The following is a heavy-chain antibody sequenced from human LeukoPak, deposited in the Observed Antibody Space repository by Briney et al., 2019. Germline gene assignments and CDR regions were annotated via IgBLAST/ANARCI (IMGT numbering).Heavy chain of an antibody. D-gene: IGHD3-9*01. CDR3: AVLALRYFD. CDR2: ISSSGSTI. V-gene: IGHV3-48*03. CDR1: GFTFSSYE. J-gene: IGHJ4*02. Sequence: PGGSLRLSCAASGFTFSSYEMNWVRQAPGKGLEWVSYISSSGSTIYYADSVKGRFTISRDNAKNSLYLQMNRLRAEDTAVYYCAVLALRYFDWGQGTLVTVSS.